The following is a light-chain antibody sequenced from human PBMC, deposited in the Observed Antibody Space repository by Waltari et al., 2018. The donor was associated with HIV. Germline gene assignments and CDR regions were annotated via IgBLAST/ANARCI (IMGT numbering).Light chain of an antibody. CDR1: SSHIGAGYD. Sequence: QSVLTQPPSVSGAPGQRVTISCTGSSSHIGAGYDVHWYQQLPGTAPKLLIYGNSNRPSGVPDRCSGSKSGTSASLAITGLQAEDEADYYCQSYDSSLSGSVFGGGTKLTVL. V-gene: IGLV1-40*01. J-gene: IGLJ3*02. CDR3: QSYDSSLSGSV. CDR2: GNS.